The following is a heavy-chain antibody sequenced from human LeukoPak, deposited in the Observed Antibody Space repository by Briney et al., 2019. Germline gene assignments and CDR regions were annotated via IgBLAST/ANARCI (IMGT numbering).Heavy chain of an antibody. CDR3: ARDPRAYYGGDCYPFHDAFDI. CDR2: ISADNGNT. D-gene: IGHD2-21*02. V-gene: IGHV1-18*04. CDR1: GYTLSNHA. J-gene: IGHJ3*02. Sequence: GASVKVSCKGSGYTLSNHAFSWVRQAPGQGLEWMGWISADNGNTNHAQKFQGRVSLTTDTSTSTAYMELRSLRSDDTAVYYCARDPRAYYGGDCYPFHDAFDIWGQGTMVTVSS.